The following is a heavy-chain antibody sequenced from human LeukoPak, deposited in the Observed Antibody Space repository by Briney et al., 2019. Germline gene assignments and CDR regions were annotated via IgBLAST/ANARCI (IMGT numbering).Heavy chain of an antibody. CDR2: INHSGST. Sequence: SETLSLTCAVYGGSFSGYYWSWIRQPPGKGLEWIGEINHSGSTNYNPSLKSRVTISVDTSKNQFSLKLSSVTAADTAVYYCARVAYYYDSSGYYGRWFDPWGQGTLVTVSS. J-gene: IGHJ5*02. CDR1: GGSFSGYY. D-gene: IGHD3-22*01. CDR3: ARVAYYYDSSGYYGRWFDP. V-gene: IGHV4-34*01.